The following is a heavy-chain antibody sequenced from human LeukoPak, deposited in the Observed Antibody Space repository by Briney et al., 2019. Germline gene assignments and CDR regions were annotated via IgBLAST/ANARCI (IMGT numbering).Heavy chain of an antibody. CDR3: TTRCSNTSCFGNWFDP. V-gene: IGHV3-15*01. CDR1: GFTFSNAW. D-gene: IGHD2-2*01. J-gene: IGHJ5*02. Sequence: GGSLRLSCAASGFTFSNAWMSWVRQAPGKGLEWLGRIKSKTDGGTTDYAAPVKGRFTTSRDDSKTTLYLQMNSLKTEDTAVYYCTTRCSNTSCFGNWFDPWGQGTLVTVSS. CDR2: IKSKTDGGTT.